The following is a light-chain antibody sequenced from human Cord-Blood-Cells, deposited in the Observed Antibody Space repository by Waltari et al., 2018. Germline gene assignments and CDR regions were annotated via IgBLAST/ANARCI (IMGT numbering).Light chain of an antibody. CDR1: SSDVGGYNY. J-gene: IGLJ3*02. CDR3: SSYAGSNNLV. V-gene: IGLV2-8*01. Sequence: QSALTQPPSASGSPGQSVTISCTGTSSDVGGYNYVSWYQQHPGKAPKLMTYEVSKPPRGFPDRFSGSKSGNTASLTVSGLQAEDEADYYCSSYAGSNNLVFGGGTKLTVL. CDR2: EVS.